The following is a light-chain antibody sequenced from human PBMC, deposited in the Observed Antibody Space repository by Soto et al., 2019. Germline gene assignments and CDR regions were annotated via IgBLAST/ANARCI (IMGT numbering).Light chain of an antibody. Sequence: DIQMTQSPSTLSASVGDRVTITCRASQSISRFLAWYQQKPGKAPKALIYDASTLRSGVPSRFSGGGSGTEFTLTISSLQPDDFATYYCQQYNSYPWTFGQGTKVDIK. J-gene: IGKJ1*01. CDR2: DAS. V-gene: IGKV1-5*01. CDR3: QQYNSYPWT. CDR1: QSISRF.